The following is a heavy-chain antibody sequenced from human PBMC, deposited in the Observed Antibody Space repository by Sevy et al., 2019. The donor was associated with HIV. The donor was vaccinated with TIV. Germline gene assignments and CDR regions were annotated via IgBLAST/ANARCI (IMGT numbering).Heavy chain of an antibody. Sequence: GGSLRLSCAASGFTFNTHAMTWVRQAPGKGLEWVSVISGPGLSTYYADSVKGRFTISRDNSKNTLYLQMNSLRADDTVTYYCAKALNPALESMIEVVIRTLKGFDVWGQGTMVTVSS. J-gene: IGHJ3*01. CDR1: GFTFNTHA. CDR2: ISGPGLST. D-gene: IGHD3-22*01. V-gene: IGHV3-23*01. CDR3: AKALNPALESMIEVVIRTLKGFDV.